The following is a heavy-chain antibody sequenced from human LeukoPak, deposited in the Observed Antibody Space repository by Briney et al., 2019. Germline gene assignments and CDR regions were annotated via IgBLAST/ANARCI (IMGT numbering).Heavy chain of an antibody. V-gene: IGHV1-2*06. J-gene: IGHJ6*03. D-gene: IGHD5-18*01. CDR3: ARSGYSYADYYYYYYMDV. Sequence: ASVKVSCKASGYTFTGYYMHWVRQAPGQGLEWMGRINPNSGGTNYAQKFQGRVTMTRDTSISTAYMELSRLRSDDTAVYYCARSGYSYADYYYYYYMDVWGKGTTVTASS. CDR1: GYTFTGYY. CDR2: INPNSGGT.